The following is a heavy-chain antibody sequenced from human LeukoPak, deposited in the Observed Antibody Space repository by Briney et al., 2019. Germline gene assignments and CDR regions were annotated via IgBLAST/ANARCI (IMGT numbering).Heavy chain of an antibody. Sequence: PSETLSLTCAVYGGSFSGYYWSWIRQPPAKGLEWIGEINHSGSTNYNPSLKSRVTISVDTSKNQFSLKLSSVTAANTAVYYCARIIAVAGTLAFDYWGQGTLVTVSS. CDR1: GGSFSGYY. D-gene: IGHD6-19*01. CDR2: INHSGST. CDR3: ARIIAVAGTLAFDY. J-gene: IGHJ4*02. V-gene: IGHV4-34*01.